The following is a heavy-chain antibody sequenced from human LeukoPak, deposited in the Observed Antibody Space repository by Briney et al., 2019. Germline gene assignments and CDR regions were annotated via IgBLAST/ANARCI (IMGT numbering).Heavy chain of an antibody. CDR3: AKTSLSDSSGHYYYMDV. Sequence: TGGSLRLSCAASGFPFSSHGMSWVRQAPGKGLEWVSGIIGGAGSTYYADSVKGRFTISRDNSRNTVSLQLSNLRTEDTALYYCAKTSLSDSSGHYYYMDVWGKGTTVTVSS. D-gene: IGHD3-3*01. J-gene: IGHJ6*03. V-gene: IGHV3-23*01. CDR1: GFPFSSHG. CDR2: IIGGAGST.